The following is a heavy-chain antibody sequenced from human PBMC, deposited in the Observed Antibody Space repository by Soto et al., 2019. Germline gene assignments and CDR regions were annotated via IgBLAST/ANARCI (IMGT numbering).Heavy chain of an antibody. J-gene: IGHJ3*02. D-gene: IGHD6-19*01. V-gene: IGHV4-59*01. CDR3: ARGRRSSGRHDAFGI. Sequence: SETLSLTCTVSGGSIGTYFWNWIRQPPGKGLEWIGYIDYSGSTNSNPSLRSRVTISVDTSKTQFSLKLSSVTAADTAVYYCARGRRSSGRHDAFGIWGQGTMVTVSS. CDR1: GGSIGTYF. CDR2: IDYSGST.